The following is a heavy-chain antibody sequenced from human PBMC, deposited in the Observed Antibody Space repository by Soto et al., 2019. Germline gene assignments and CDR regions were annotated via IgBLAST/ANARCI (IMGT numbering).Heavy chain of an antibody. J-gene: IGHJ4*02. CDR1: GFTFDDYA. Sequence: EVQLVESGGGLVQPGRSLRLSCAASGFTFDDYAMHWVRQAPGKGLEWVSGISWNSGSIGYADSVKGRFTISRDNAKNSLHQQMNSLTAEDTALYYCAKVSRLGVVVDAPPCDYWGQGTLVTVSS. V-gene: IGHV3-9*01. D-gene: IGHD2-15*01. CDR2: ISWNSGSI. CDR3: AKVSRLGVVVDAPPCDY.